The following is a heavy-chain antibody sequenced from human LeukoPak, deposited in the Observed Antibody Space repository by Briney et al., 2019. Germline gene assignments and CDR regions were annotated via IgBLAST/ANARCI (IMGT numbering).Heavy chain of an antibody. V-gene: IGHV1-18*04. CDR1: GYTFTSYG. J-gene: IGHJ4*02. Sequence: ASVKVSCKASGYTFTSYGITWVRQAPGQGLEWMGWISAYNGNTNYAQKLQGRVTMTTDTSTSTAYMELRSLRSDDTAVYYCAKAGWYQSPVDYWGQGTLVTVSS. CDR3: AKAGWYQSPVDY. D-gene: IGHD6-19*01. CDR2: ISAYNGNT.